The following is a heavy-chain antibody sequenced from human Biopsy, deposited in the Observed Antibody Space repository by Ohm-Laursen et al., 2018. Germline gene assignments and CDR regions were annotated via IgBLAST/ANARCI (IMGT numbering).Heavy chain of an antibody. CDR2: INDGGTT. D-gene: IGHD6-13*01. Sequence: GTLSLTWVVYGGPLSGYHWTWFRQPPGDGLEWIGEINDGGTTYHNPSIKSRLTILVDTSKNQFSLKVNSVTAADTAVYYCARRRAAPTYWYFDLWGRGTLVTVSS. J-gene: IGHJ2*01. CDR3: ARRRAAPTYWYFDL. V-gene: IGHV4-34*01. CDR1: GGPLSGYH.